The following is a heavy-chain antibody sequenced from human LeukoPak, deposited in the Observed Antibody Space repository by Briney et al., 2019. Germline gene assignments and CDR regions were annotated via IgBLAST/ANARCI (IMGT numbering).Heavy chain of an antibody. CDR1: GGSISSGDYY. V-gene: IGHV2-70*11. Sequence: TLSLTCTVSGGSISSGDYYWSWIRQPPGKALEWLARIDWDDDKYYSTSLKTRLTISKDTSKNQVVLTMTNMDPVDTATYYCARTPCNWNDDWGQGTLVTVSS. J-gene: IGHJ5*02. CDR3: ARTPCNWNDD. CDR2: IDWDDDK.